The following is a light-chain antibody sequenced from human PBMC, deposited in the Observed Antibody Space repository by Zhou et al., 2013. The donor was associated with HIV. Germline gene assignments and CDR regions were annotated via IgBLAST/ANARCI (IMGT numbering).Light chain of an antibody. J-gene: IGKJ2*01. CDR2: LGS. CDR3: MQALQTRYT. CDR1: QSLLHSNGNNY. Sequence: DIVMTQSPLSLAVTPGEPASISCRSAQSLLHSNGNNYLSWYLQKPGQSPQLLIFLGSNRASGVPDRFSGSGSGTDFTLKISRVEAEDVGVYYCMQALQTRYTFGQGTKLEIK. V-gene: IGKV2-28*01.